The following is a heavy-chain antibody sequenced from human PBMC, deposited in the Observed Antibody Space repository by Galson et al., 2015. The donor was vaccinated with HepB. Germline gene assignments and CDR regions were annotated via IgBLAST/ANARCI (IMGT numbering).Heavy chain of an antibody. CDR3: ATMYYDFWNGYDQ. CDR1: EYTLTELS. Sequence: SVKVSCKVSEYTLTELSIHWVRQAPGKGLEWMGGFDPEDGETIYAQKFQGRVTMTEDTSTDTGYMELSGLRCEDTAVYYCATMYYDFWNGYDQWGQGTLVTVSS. J-gene: IGHJ5*02. V-gene: IGHV1-24*01. CDR2: FDPEDGET. D-gene: IGHD3-3*01.